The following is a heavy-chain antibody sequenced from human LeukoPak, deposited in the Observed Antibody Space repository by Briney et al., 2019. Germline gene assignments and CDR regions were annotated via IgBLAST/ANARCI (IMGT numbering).Heavy chain of an antibody. Sequence: SGGSLRLSCAASRFTFSSYWMTWVRQAPGKGLEWVANIKRDGSGKYYVDSVKGRFTISRDNAKNSLYLQMNSLRAEDTALYYCARGRGWFDYWGQGTLVTVSS. CDR1: RFTFSSYW. D-gene: IGHD2-15*01. V-gene: IGHV3-7*01. CDR2: IKRDGSGK. J-gene: IGHJ4*02. CDR3: ARGRGWFDY.